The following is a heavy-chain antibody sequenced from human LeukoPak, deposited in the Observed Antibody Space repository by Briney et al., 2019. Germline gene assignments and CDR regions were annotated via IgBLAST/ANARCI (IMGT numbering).Heavy chain of an antibody. J-gene: IGHJ4*02. CDR1: GYTFTSYG. D-gene: IGHD2-2*01. CDR2: MNPNSGNT. CDR3: ARGRGYCSSTSCLRDY. Sequence: GASVKVSCKASGYTFTSYGISWVRQATGQGLEWMGWMNPNSGNTGYAQKFQGRVTMTRNTSISTAYMELSSLRSEDTAAYYCARGRGYCSSTSCLRDYWGQGTLVTVSS. V-gene: IGHV1-8*02.